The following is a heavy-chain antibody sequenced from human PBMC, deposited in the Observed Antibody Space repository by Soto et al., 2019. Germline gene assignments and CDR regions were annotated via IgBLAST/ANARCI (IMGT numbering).Heavy chain of an antibody. CDR1: GGSFSGYY. CDR3: ARGGSVRYCTNGVCYGWFDP. D-gene: IGHD2-8*01. CDR2: INHSGST. J-gene: IGHJ5*02. V-gene: IGHV4-34*01. Sequence: SETLSLTCAVYGGSFSGYYWSWIRQPPGKGLEWIGVINHSGSTNYNPSLKSRVTISVDTSKNQFSLKLSSVTAADTAVYYCARGGSVRYCTNGVCYGWFDPWGQGTLVTVSS.